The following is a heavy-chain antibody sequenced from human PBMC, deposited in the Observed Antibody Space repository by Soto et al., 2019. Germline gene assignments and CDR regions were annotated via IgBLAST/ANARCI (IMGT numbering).Heavy chain of an antibody. CDR1: GGSISSSNW. J-gene: IGHJ6*02. V-gene: IGHV4-4*02. Sequence: ASETLSLTCAVSGGSISSSNWWSWVRQPPGKGLEWIGEIYHSGSTNYNPSLKSRVTISVDKSKNQFSLKLSSVTAADTAVYYCARDLRGHSSSSSPPLYYYYYYGMDVWGQGTTVTVSS. CDR2: IYHSGST. CDR3: ARDLRGHSSSSSPPLYYYYYYGMDV. D-gene: IGHD6-6*01.